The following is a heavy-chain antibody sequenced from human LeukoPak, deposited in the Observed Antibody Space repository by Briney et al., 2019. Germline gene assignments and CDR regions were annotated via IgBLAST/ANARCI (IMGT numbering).Heavy chain of an antibody. CDR3: AKGIYDSSGYYGNYFDY. D-gene: IGHD3-22*01. J-gene: IGHJ4*02. CDR1: GGTFRNYG. V-gene: IGHV1-69*13. CDR2: IIPIFGTG. Sequence: ASAKVACQTTGGTFRNYGFTWVGQAAGQGLEWMGGIIPIFGTGKYAQKFQGRVTVIADEFTSTAYMELSSLRSEDTAVYYCAKGIYDSSGYYGNYFDYWGQGTLVTVSS.